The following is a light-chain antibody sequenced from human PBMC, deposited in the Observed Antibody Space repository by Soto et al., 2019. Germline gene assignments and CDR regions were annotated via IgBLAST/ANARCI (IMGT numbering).Light chain of an antibody. J-gene: IGLJ3*02. CDR1: SGHSSYI. V-gene: IGLV4-60*02. CDR2: LEGSGSY. Sequence: QSVLTQSSSAAASLGSSVKLTCTLSSGHSSYIIAWHQQQPGKAPRYLMKLEGSGSYNKGSGVPDRFSGSSSGADRYLTISNLQFEDEADYYCETWGSNIHWVFGGGTKVTVL. CDR3: ETWGSNIHWV.